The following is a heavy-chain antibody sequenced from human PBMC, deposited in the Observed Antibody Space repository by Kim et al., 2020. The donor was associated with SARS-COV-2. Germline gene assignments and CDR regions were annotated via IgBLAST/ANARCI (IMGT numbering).Heavy chain of an antibody. V-gene: IGHV1-3*01. D-gene: IGHD1-1*01. Sequence: TKSSQKFQGRVTISRDTSASTVYMEVSSLRSEDTAVYYCARGGNWNDAFDYWGQGTLVTVSS. J-gene: IGHJ4*02. CDR2: T. CDR3: ARGGNWNDAFDY.